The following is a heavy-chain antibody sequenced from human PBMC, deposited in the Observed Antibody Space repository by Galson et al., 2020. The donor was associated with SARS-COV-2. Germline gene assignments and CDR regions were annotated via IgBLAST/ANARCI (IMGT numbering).Heavy chain of an antibody. V-gene: IGHV2-70*01. CDR2: IDWDDDR. CDR1: GFSLSTSGMC. D-gene: IGHD6-19*01. CDR3: ARIDSSGCRGNY. Sequence: ESGPTLVKPTQTLTLTCTFSGFSLSTSGMCVNWIRQPPGKALEWLAHIDWDDDRYYNTSLKTRVTISKDTSKNQVVLTMTNMDPVDTATYYCARIDSSGCRGNYWGQGTLVTVSS. J-gene: IGHJ4*02.